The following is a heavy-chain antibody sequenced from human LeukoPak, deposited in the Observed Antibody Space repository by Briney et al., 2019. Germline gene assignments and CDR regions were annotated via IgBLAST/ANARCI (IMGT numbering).Heavy chain of an antibody. D-gene: IGHD5-12*01. J-gene: IGHJ6*02. Sequence: ASVKVSCKASGYTFTSYAMHWVRQAPGQRLEWMGWINAGNGNTKYSQKFQGRVTITRDTFASTAYMELSSLRSEDTAVYYCARIRHDGYDSPSYYYGMDVWGQGTTVTVSS. V-gene: IGHV1-3*01. CDR1: GYTFTSYA. CDR2: INAGNGNT. CDR3: ARIRHDGYDSPSYYYGMDV.